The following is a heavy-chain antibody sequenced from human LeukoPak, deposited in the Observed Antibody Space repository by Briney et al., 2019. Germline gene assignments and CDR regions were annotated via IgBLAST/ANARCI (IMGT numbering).Heavy chain of an antibody. CDR3: ARSNYYYDSSGYLVAFDI. J-gene: IGHJ3*02. CDR2: IYHSGST. D-gene: IGHD3-22*01. V-gene: IGHV4-30-2*01. Sequence: PSQTLSLTCAVSGGSISSGGYSWSWIRQPPGKGLEWIGYIYHSGSTYYNPSLKGRVTISVDTSKNQFSLKLSSVTAADTAVYYCARSNYYYDSSGYLVAFDIWGQGTMVTVSS. CDR1: GGSISSGGYS.